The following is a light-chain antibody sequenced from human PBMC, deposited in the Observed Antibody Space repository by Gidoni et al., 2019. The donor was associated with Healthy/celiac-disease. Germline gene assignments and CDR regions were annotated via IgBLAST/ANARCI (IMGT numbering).Light chain of an antibody. V-gene: IGKV1-39*01. CDR3: QQSYSTPQGLT. Sequence: DIQMTQSPSSLSASVGDRVTITCRASQSISSYLNWYQQKPGKAPKLLIYAASSLQSGVPSRFSGSGSGTDFTLTISSLQPEDFATYYCQQSYSTPQGLTFGGXTKVEIK. J-gene: IGKJ4*01. CDR1: QSISSY. CDR2: AAS.